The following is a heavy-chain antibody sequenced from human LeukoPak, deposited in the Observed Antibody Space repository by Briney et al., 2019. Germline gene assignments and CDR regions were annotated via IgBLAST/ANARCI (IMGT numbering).Heavy chain of an antibody. CDR1: GGSFSGYY. CDR3: AQGGGVPTD. V-gene: IGHV4-34*01. D-gene: IGHD3-16*01. CDR2: INYSGST. Sequence: SETLSLTCAVYGGSFSGYYWSWIRQPPGKGLEWIGEINYSGSTKDNPSLKSRVTISVDTSKNQFSLKLSSVTAADTAVYYCAQGGGVPTDWGQGTLVTVSS. J-gene: IGHJ4*02.